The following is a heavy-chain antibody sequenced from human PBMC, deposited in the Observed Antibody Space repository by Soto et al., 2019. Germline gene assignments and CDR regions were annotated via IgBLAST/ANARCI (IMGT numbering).Heavy chain of an antibody. CDR3: ATIAVDRDLNWFDP. J-gene: IGHJ5*02. D-gene: IGHD6-19*01. V-gene: IGHV3-21*01. Sequence: GGSLRLSCAASGFTFSSYSMNWVRQAPGKGLEWVSSISSSSSYIYYADSVKGRFTISRDNAKNSLYLQMNSLRAEDTAVYYCATIAVDRDLNWFDPWGQGTLVTVS. CDR2: ISSSSSYI. CDR1: GFTFSSYS.